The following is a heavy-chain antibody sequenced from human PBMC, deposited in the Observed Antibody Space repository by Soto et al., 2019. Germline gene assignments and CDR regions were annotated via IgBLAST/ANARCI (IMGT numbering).Heavy chain of an antibody. CDR2: ISYDGSNK. Sequence: GGSLRLSCAASGLTFSSYGMHWVRLAPGKGLEWVAVISYDGSNKYYADSVKGRFTISRDNSKNTLYLQMNSLRAEDTAVYYCAKDLPQQQLEYYFDYWGQGTLVTVSS. V-gene: IGHV3-30*18. D-gene: IGHD6-13*01. J-gene: IGHJ4*02. CDR1: GLTFSSYG. CDR3: AKDLPQQQLEYYFDY.